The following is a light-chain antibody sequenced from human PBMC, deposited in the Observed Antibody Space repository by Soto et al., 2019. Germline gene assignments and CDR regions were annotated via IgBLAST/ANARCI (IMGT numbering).Light chain of an antibody. V-gene: IGKV3-15*01. CDR1: QSVSSN. Sequence: EIVMTQSPATLSVSPGERATLSCRASQSVSSNLAWYQQKPGQAPRLLIYGASTWATGIPARFSGSRSGTEFTLPTSSLLSEDVLVSYCQQYNKWPPITFGQGTRLEIK. CDR3: QQYNKWPPIT. J-gene: IGKJ5*01. CDR2: GAS.